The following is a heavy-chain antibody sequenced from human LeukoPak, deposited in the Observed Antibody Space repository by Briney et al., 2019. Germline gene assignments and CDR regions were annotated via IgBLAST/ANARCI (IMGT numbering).Heavy chain of an antibody. J-gene: IGHJ4*02. CDR3: ARRAAAGTWYYFDY. CDR2: IYYSGST. CDR1: GGSISSSSYY. Sequence: SETLSLTCTVSGGSISSSSYYWGWIRQPPGKGLEWIGSIYYSGSTYYNPSLKSRVTISVDTSKNQFSLKLSSVTAADTAVYYCARRAAAGTWYYFDYWGQGTLVTVSS. D-gene: IGHD6-13*01. V-gene: IGHV4-39*01.